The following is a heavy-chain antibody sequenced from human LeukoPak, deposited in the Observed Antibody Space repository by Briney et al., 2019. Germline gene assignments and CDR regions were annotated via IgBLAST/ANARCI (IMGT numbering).Heavy chain of an antibody. CDR1: GFPLSSFW. Sequence: QPGGSLRLSCAASGFPLSSFWMTWVRQAPGKGLEWVANIKRDGSEKYYVDCLKGPFTISRDNAKNSLYLQMNSLRVEDTAVYYCVRDDGATNPCWGQGTLVTVSS. CDR3: VRDDGATNPC. CDR2: IKRDGSEK. V-gene: IGHV3-7*01. D-gene: IGHD1-26*01. J-gene: IGHJ4*02.